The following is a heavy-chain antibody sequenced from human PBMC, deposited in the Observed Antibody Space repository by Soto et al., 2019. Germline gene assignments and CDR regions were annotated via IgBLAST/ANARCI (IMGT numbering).Heavy chain of an antibody. J-gene: IGHJ6*02. V-gene: IGHV3-21*01. D-gene: IGHD3-9*01. CDR3: ARGSETPGYYSWYYYGMDV. Sequence: PGGSLRLSCAASGFTFSSYSMNWFRQAPGKGLEWVSSISSSSSYIYYADSVKGRFTISRDNAKNSLYLQMNSLRAEDTAVYYCARGSETPGYYSWYYYGMDVWGQGTTVTVSS. CDR2: ISSSSSYI. CDR1: GFTFSSYS.